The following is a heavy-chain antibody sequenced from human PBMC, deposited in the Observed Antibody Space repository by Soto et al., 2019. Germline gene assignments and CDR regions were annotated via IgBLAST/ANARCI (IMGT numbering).Heavy chain of an antibody. CDR3: ANRNWGHDALDI. CDR1: GFSLSTSGVG. CDR2: IYWDDDK. D-gene: IGHD7-27*01. V-gene: IGHV2-5*02. Sequence: QITLKESGPTLVKPTQTLTLTCTFSGFSLSTSGVGVGWIRQPPGKALEWLALIYWDDDKRYSPSLKSRLTTTKDTSKNQVLLTMTNMDQVDTATYYCANRNWGHDALDIRGQGTMVTVSS. J-gene: IGHJ3*02.